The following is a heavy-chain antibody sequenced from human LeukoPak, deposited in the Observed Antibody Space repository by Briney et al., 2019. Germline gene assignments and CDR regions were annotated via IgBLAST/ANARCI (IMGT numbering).Heavy chain of an antibody. J-gene: IGHJ4*02. CDR1: GFTFSSYW. CDR3: ARVTPKGGFDY. D-gene: IGHD3-16*01. V-gene: IGHV3-7*01. Sequence: GGSLRLSCAVSGFTFSSYWMSWVRQAPGKGLEWVANIKQDGSEKYYVDSVKGRFTISRDNAKNSLYLQMNSLRAEDTAVYYCARVTPKGGFDYWGQGTLVTVSS. CDR2: IKQDGSEK.